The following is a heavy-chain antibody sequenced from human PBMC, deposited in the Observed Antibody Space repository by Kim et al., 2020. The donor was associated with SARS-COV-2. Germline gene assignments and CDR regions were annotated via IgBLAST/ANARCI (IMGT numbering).Heavy chain of an antibody. Sequence: ASVKVSCKASGYTFTSYGISWVRQAPGQGLEWMGWINAYNGNTNYAQKLQGRVTMTTDTSTSTAYMELRSLRSDDTAVYYCAATGNGLGSIASFDYWGQGTLVTVSS. CDR1: GYTFTSYG. D-gene: IGHD7-27*01. CDR2: INAYNGNT. CDR3: AATGNGLGSIASFDY. V-gene: IGHV1-18*01. J-gene: IGHJ4*02.